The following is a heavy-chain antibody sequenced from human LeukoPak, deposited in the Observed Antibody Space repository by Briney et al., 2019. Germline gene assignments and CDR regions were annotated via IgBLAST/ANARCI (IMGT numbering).Heavy chain of an antibody. J-gene: IGHJ4*02. V-gene: IGHV1-2*06. D-gene: IGHD3-22*01. CDR3: ARANYYYDSSAPDY. CDR1: GYTFTGYY. CDR2: INPNSGGT. Sequence: ASVKVSCKASGYTFTGYYMHWVRQAPGQGLEWMGRINPNSGGTNYAQKFQGRVTMTRDTSIGTAYMELSRLRSDDTAVYYCARANYYYDSSAPDYWGQGTLVTVSS.